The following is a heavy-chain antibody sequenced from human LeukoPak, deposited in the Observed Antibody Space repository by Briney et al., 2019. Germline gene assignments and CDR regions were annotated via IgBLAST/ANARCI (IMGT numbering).Heavy chain of an antibody. J-gene: IGHJ4*02. V-gene: IGHV3-23*01. CDR2: ISGSGGDT. D-gene: IGHD6-6*01. CDR1: GFTFSSYA. Sequence: GGSLRLSCAASGFTFSSYAMSWVRQAPGKGLEWVSAISGSGGDTYSADSVKGRFTISRDNSKNTLYLQMNSLRAEDTAVYYCAKGKIAARPVDYWGQGTLVTVSS. CDR3: AKGKIAARPVDY.